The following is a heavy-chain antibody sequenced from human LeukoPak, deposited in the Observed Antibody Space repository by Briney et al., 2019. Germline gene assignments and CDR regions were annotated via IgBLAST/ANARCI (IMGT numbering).Heavy chain of an antibody. CDR3: AKDIIGYYRPFDY. CDR2: TDSGGST. J-gene: IGHJ4*02. V-gene: IGHV3-53*01. D-gene: IGHD3-22*01. CDR1: GFTVSSHY. Sequence: GGSLRLSCAASGFTVSSHYMSWVRQAPGKGLEWVSVTDSGGSTSYADSVKGRFTISRDNSKNTLYLQMNSLRAEDTAVYYCAKDIIGYYRPFDYWGQGTLVTVSS.